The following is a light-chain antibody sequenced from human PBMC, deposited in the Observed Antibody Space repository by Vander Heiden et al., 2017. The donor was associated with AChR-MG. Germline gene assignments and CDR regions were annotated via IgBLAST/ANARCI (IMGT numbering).Light chain of an antibody. CDR1: QSVGFN. J-gene: IGKJ2*01. CDR3: QQYNAWPHYT. Sequence: DIVMTQSPATLSVSPGERATLFCRASQSVGFNLAWFQQKPGQAPRLLIYGTYERATGISDRFSGTGSETEFTLTISDVQSEDFALYHCQQYNAWPHYTFGQGTQVEIK. V-gene: IGKV3-15*01. CDR2: GTY.